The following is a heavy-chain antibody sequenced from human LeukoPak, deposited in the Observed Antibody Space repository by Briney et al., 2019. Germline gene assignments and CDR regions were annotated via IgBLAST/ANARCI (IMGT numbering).Heavy chain of an antibody. J-gene: IGHJ6*02. V-gene: IGHV1-69*04. D-gene: IGHD3/OR15-3a*01. CDR2: IIPILGIA. CDR1: GDTFSNFA. CDR3: ARDGLPSLGGGMDV. Sequence: ASVKVSCKAPGDTFSNFAISWVRQAPGQGLEWMGRIIPILGIANYAQKFQGRVTITADKSTSTAYMELSSLRSEDTAVYYCARDGLPSLGGGMDVWGQGTTVTVSS.